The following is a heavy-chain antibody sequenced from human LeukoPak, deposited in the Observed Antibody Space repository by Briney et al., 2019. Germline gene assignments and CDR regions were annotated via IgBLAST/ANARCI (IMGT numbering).Heavy chain of an antibody. CDR3: ARGYCGYTSCSPPPDT. Sequence: PGGSLRLSCAASGFTFSRYWMTWVRQAPGKGLEWVANINQDGSEKYYVDSVKGRFTISRDNAKNSLYLQMNSLRAEDTAVYYCARGYCGYTSCSPPPDTWGQGTLVTLSS. CDR1: GFTFSRYW. D-gene: IGHD2-21*01. CDR2: INQDGSEK. V-gene: IGHV3-7*01. J-gene: IGHJ5*02.